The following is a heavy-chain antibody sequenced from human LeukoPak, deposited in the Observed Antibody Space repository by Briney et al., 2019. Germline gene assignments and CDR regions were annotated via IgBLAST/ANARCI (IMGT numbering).Heavy chain of an antibody. D-gene: IGHD3-22*01. Sequence: GGSLRLSCTAAGFNFGTYWMSWVRQSPEKGLEFVANIKYDDTVKNYVDSVKGRFTISRDNPSNSVYLQMDSLRPEDTALYYCAKAETNYYDSSGYPSKWYPYYYMDVWGKGTTVTVSS. CDR2: IKYDDTVK. CDR3: AKAETNYYDSSGYPSKWYPYYYMDV. CDR1: GFNFGTYW. V-gene: IGHV3-7*01. J-gene: IGHJ6*03.